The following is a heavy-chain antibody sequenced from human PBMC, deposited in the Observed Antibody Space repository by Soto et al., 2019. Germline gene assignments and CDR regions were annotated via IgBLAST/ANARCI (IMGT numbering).Heavy chain of an antibody. CDR1: GFTFSSYA. Sequence: PGESLKISCSASGFTFSSYAMHWVRQAPGKGLEYVSAISSNGGSTYYADSVKGRFTISRDNSKNTLYLQMSSLRAEDTAVYYCVKGPPGFGELPEPFDYWGQGTLVTVSS. CDR3: VKGPPGFGELPEPFDY. J-gene: IGHJ4*02. V-gene: IGHV3-64D*06. D-gene: IGHD3-10*01. CDR2: ISSNGGST.